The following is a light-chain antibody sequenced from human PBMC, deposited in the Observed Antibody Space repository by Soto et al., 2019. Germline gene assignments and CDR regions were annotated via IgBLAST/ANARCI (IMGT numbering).Light chain of an antibody. CDR1: QSISSY. J-gene: IGKJ1*01. Sequence: DIQMTQSPSSLSASVGDRVTITCRASQSISSYLNWYQQKPGKAPKLLIYAASSLQSGVPSRFSGSGSGTDFTLTISSLQPEDFATYYCQQYPNWLMGTLGQGIKGHIK. CDR3: QQYPNWLMGT. CDR2: AAS. V-gene: IGKV1-39*01.